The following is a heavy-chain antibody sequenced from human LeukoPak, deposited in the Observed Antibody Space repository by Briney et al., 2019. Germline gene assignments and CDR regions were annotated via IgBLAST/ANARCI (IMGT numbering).Heavy chain of an antibody. D-gene: IGHD6-13*01. CDR2: IYYSGST. J-gene: IGHJ4*02. V-gene: IGHV4-30-4*01. Sequence: PSETLSLTCTVSGGSISSGDYYWSWIRQPPGKGLEWIGNIYYSGSTYYNPSLKSRVTISVDTSKNQFSLKLSSVTAADTALYYCARVIDVAAAGYFDSWGQGTQVTVSS. CDR3: ARVIDVAAAGYFDS. CDR1: GGSISSGDYY.